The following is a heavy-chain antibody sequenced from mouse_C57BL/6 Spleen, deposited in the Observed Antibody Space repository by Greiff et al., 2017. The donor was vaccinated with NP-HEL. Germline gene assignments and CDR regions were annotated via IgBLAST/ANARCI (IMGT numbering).Heavy chain of an antibody. CDR2: INPSTGGT. D-gene: IGHD1-1*01. CDR1: GYSFTGYY. J-gene: IGHJ1*03. Sequence: VQLQQSGPELVKPGASVKISCKASGYSFTGYYMHWVKQSSEKSLEWIGEINPSTGGTSYNQKFKGKATLTVDKSSSTAYMQLKSLTSEDSAVYYCARGGSSYLSYWYFDVWGTGTTVTVSS. CDR3: ARGGSSYLSYWYFDV. V-gene: IGHV1-43*01.